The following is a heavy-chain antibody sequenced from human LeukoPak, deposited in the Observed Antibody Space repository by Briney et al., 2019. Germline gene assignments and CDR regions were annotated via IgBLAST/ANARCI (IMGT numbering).Heavy chain of an antibody. D-gene: IGHD3-3*01. CDR1: GFTVSSNY. CDR2: IYSGGST. J-gene: IGHJ4*02. Sequence: GGSLRRYGAASGFTVSSNYMSWVRQAPGKGLEWVSVIYSGGSTYYADSVKGRFTISRDNSKNTLYLQMNSLRAEDTAVYYCASFRITIFGVVTPFDYWGQGTLVTVSS. V-gene: IGHV3-66*02. CDR3: ASFRITIFGVVTPFDY.